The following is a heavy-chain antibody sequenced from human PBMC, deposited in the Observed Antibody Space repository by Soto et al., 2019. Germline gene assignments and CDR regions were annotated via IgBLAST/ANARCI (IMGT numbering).Heavy chain of an antibody. V-gene: IGHV3-33*01. D-gene: IGHD2-15*01. CDR1: EFTCSNFG. Sequence: QVQLVESGGGGVQPGRSLRLSCAASEFTCSNFGMHWVRQAPGKGLEWVAVIYYDGSNEYYADSVKGRFTISRDNSKNTLYLQMNSLRAEDTAVYYCARVDVVVAADAFDIWGQGTMVTVSS. CDR3: ARVDVVVAADAFDI. J-gene: IGHJ3*02. CDR2: IYYDGSNE.